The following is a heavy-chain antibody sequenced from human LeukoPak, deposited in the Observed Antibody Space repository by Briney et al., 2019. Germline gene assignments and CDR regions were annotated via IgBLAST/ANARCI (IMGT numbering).Heavy chain of an antibody. V-gene: IGHV4-59*01. D-gene: IGHD5-12*01. Sequence: SETLSLTCTVSGGSLSSYYWSWIRQPPGKGLEWIGYIYYSGSTNYNPSLKSRVTISVDTSKNQFSLKLSSVTAADTAVYYCARVIGYSGYDAFDYWGQGTLVTVSS. CDR1: GGSLSSYY. CDR2: IYYSGST. J-gene: IGHJ4*02. CDR3: ARVIGYSGYDAFDY.